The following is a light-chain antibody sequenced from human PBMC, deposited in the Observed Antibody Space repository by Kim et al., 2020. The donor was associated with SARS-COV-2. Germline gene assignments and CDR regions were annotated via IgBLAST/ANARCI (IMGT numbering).Light chain of an antibody. CDR3: SAWDTSLSVWV. Sequence: RQTATLTCTGNNTNVGNQGAAWLHQHQGHPPKLVSYRNNDRPSGISERLSASRSGNTAYLTITGLQPEDEADYYCSAWDTSLSVWVFGEGTQLTVL. CDR1: NTNVGNQG. CDR2: RNN. V-gene: IGLV10-54*01. J-gene: IGLJ3*02.